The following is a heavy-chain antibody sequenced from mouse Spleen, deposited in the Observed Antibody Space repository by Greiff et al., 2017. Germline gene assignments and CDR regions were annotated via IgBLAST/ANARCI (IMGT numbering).Heavy chain of an antibody. CDR2: ISPNNGGI. D-gene: IGHD2-1*01. V-gene: IGHV1-26*01. CDR3: ARKAIYYGTLYWYFDV. Sequence: EVQLQQSGPELVKPGASVKISCKASGYTFTDYYMNWVKQSHGKSLEWIGDISPNNGGISYNQKFKGKATLTVDKSSTTAYMELRSLTSEDSAVYYCARKAIYYGTLYWYFDVWGAGTTVTVSS. CDR1: GYTFTDYY. J-gene: IGHJ1*01.